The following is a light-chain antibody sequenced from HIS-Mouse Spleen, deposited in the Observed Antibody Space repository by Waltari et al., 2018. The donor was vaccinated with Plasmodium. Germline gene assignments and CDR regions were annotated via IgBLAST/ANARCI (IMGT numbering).Light chain of an antibody. V-gene: IGKV1D-8*02. CDR2: AAS. Sequence: AIWMTQSPSLLSASTGDRVTISCRISQGISSYLARYQQKPGKAPELLIYAASTLQSGVPSRFSGSGSGTDFTLTISCLQSEDFATYYCQQYYSFPYTFGQGTKLEIK. J-gene: IGKJ2*01. CDR1: QGISSY. CDR3: QQYYSFPYT.